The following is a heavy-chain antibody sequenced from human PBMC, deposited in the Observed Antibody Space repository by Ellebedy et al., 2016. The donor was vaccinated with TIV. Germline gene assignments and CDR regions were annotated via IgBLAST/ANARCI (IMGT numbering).Heavy chain of an antibody. CDR1: GFSFSSSS. CDR2: ISFDGKNK. J-gene: IGHJ6*02. Sequence: GESLKISXAASGFSFSSSSMHWVRQAPGRGLEWVSLISFDGKNKYFSDSAKGRFTISRDNSENTLSLQLNSLSAEDTAVYHCAKDREESRGFSGRFYNFGMDVWGRGTTVIVS. CDR3: AKDREESRGFSGRFYNFGMDV. D-gene: IGHD1-26*01. V-gene: IGHV3-30*04.